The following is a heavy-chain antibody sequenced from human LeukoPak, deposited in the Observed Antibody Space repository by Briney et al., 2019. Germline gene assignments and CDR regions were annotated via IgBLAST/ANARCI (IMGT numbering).Heavy chain of an antibody. V-gene: IGHV3-73*01. CDR1: GFSFSGSG. Sequence: PGGSLRLACAAAGFSFSGSGMHWVRQAPGKWRVWVGRIRSKTNHYATAYAASVEGRFNISRDDSKNTAYVQMNSLKAEDTAVYYCTRQDVAATRGDYWGQGTLVTVSS. J-gene: IGHJ4*02. CDR3: TRQDVAATRGDY. D-gene: IGHD5-12*01. CDR2: IRSKTNHYAT.